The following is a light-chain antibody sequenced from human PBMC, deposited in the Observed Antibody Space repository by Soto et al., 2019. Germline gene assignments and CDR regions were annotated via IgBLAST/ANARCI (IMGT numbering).Light chain of an antibody. CDR1: SSNIASND. V-gene: IGLV1-44*01. CDR3: AAWDGSLKGWV. J-gene: IGLJ3*02. CDR2: ANN. Sequence: QSVLTQSPSASGTPGQRVTIYCYGSSSNIASNDVHWYQQLPGTAPKLLVYANNRRPSGVPDRFSGSKSDTSASLAISGLQSEDEADYYCAAWDGSLKGWVFGGGTKLTVL.